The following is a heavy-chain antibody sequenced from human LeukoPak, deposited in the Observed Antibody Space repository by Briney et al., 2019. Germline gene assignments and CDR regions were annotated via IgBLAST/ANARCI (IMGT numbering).Heavy chain of an antibody. CDR3: ARGIGGGWYSSPFDY. CDR2: MYTSGST. Sequence: SETLSLTCTLSGGSISSYDWSWIPQPAGKGLEWIGRMYTSGSTNYNPSLKSRVTISVDTSKNQFSLKLSSVTAADTAVYYCARGIGGGWYSSPFDYWGQGTLVTVSS. V-gene: IGHV4-4*07. CDR1: GGSISSYD. D-gene: IGHD6-19*01. J-gene: IGHJ4*02.